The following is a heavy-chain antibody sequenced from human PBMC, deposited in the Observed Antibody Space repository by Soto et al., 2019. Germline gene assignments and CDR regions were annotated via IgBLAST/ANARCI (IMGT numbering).Heavy chain of an antibody. J-gene: IGHJ4*02. V-gene: IGHV1-69*13. CDR3: ARDLSIPPNFDY. CDR1: GGTFSSYA. Sequence: ASVKVSCKASGGTFSSYAISWVRQAPGQGLEWMGGIIPIFGTANYAQKFQGRVTITADESTSTAYMELSSLRSEDTAVYYCARDLSIPPNFDYWGQGTLVTVSS. CDR2: IIPIFGTA. D-gene: IGHD3-3*02.